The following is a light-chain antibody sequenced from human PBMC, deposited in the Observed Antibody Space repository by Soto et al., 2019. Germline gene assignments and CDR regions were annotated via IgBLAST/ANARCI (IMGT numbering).Light chain of an antibody. V-gene: IGKV3-20*01. CDR2: GAS. J-gene: IGKJ5*01. Sequence: EIVLTQSPGTLSLSPGDKATLSCRASQSVSSNYLAWYQQKPGQAPRLLIYGASSRATGIPDRFSGSGSGTDFTLTISRLEPEDFAVYYCQQYGSSPPITFGQGTRLE. CDR1: QSVSSNY. CDR3: QQYGSSPPIT.